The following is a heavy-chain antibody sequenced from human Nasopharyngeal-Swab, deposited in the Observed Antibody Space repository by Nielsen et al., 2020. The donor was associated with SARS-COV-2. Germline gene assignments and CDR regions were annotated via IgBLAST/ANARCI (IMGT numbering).Heavy chain of an antibody. D-gene: IGHD6-19*01. V-gene: IGHV3-23*01. CDR2: ISGSGGST. CDR1: GFTFSSYA. CDR3: AKVPSGWYSALWY. J-gene: IGHJ4*02. Sequence: GESLKISCAASGFTFSSYAMSWVRQAPEKGLEWVSAISGSGGSTYYADSVKGRFTISRDNSKNTLYLQMNSLRAEDTAVYYCAKVPSGWYSALWYWGQGTLVTVSS.